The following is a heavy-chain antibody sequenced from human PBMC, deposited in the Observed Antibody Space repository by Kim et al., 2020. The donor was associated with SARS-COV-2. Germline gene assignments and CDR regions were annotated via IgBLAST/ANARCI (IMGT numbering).Heavy chain of an antibody. CDR2: INYSGST. CDR3: ARDRVALDV. D-gene: IGHD2-15*01. J-gene: IGHJ6*02. Sequence: SETLSLTCTVSGGSITSGGFSWTWIRQHPGKGLEWIGNINYSGSTHYNPSLKGRVMISVDMSRNQFSLKLISLTAADTAVYYCARDRVALDVWGQGTTV. V-gene: IGHV4-31*03. CDR1: GGSITSGGFS.